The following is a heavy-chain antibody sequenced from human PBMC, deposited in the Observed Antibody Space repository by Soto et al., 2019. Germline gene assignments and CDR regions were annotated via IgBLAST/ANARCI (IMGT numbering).Heavy chain of an antibody. D-gene: IGHD2-21*02. J-gene: IGHJ5*02. V-gene: IGHV1-2*06. CDR2: INPKTGVA. Sequence: GASVKVSCKASGYSFIGYYMHWVRRAPGQGLEWMGRINPKTGVADYAQRFQGRVTMTRDTSITTAYMELNSLRSDDTAVYYCARGDVNWFDPWGQGTLVTVSS. CDR3: ARGDVNWFDP. CDR1: GYSFIGYY.